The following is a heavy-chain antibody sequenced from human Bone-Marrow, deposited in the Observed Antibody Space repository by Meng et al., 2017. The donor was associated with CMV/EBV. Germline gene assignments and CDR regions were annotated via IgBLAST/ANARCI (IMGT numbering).Heavy chain of an antibody. CDR3: ARGTNVDTVEGGYYYYYGMDV. CDR1: GYTFTSYG. J-gene: IGHJ6*02. Sequence: ASVKVSCKASGYTFTSYGISWVRQAPGQGLEWMGWISAYNGNTNYAQKLQGRVTMTTDTSTSTAYMELRSLRSDDTAVYYCARGTNVDTVEGGYYYYYGMDVWGQGTTATVS. V-gene: IGHV1-18*01. CDR2: ISAYNGNT. D-gene: IGHD5-18*01.